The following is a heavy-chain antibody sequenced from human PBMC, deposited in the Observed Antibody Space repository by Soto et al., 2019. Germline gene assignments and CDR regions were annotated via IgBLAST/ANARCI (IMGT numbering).Heavy chain of an antibody. J-gene: IGHJ4*02. CDR2: INAGNGNT. Sequence: QVQLVQSGAEVKKPGASVKVSCKASGYTFTSYAMHWVRQAPGQRLEWMGWINAGNGNTKYSQKFQGRVTITRDTSGSTGYMELSSLRSEGTAGYYLAGDGTWNYGSGRGEFDSWGQGTLVTVSS. D-gene: IGHD3-10*01. V-gene: IGHV1-3*01. CDR1: GYTFTSYA. CDR3: AGDGTWNYGSGRGEFDS.